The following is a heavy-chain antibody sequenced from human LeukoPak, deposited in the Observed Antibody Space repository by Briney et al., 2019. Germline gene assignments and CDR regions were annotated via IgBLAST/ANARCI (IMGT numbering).Heavy chain of an antibody. V-gene: IGHV3-23*01. J-gene: IGHJ4*02. Sequence: PGGSLRLSCAASGFNFRSSAMAWVRLTPGKGLEWVSSISGSGETIHNADSVKGRFVISRDNSKNKLTLLMNSLGAEDTAVYYCTKVVVSGSGDYFASWGQGTLVTVSS. D-gene: IGHD6-19*01. CDR3: TKVVVSGSGDYFAS. CDR2: ISGSGETI. CDR1: GFNFRSSA.